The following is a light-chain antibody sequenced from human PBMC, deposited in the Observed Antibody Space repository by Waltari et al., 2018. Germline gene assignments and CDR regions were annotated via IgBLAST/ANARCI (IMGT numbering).Light chain of an antibody. V-gene: IGLV2-23*02. J-gene: IGLJ1*01. Sequence: QSALTQPASVSGSPGQSITISCTGTSSDVGNYNLVSWYQQHPGKAPKVMIYEVNKRPSGVSNRFSGSKSGNTASLTISGLQAEDEADYYCCSYAGSSIFYVFGTGTKVTVL. CDR3: CSYAGSSIFYV. CDR2: EVN. CDR1: SSDVGNYNL.